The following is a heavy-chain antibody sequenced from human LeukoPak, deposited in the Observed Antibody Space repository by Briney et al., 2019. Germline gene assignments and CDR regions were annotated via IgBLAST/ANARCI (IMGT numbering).Heavy chain of an antibody. CDR2: INHSGST. D-gene: IGHD3-3*01. CDR1: GGSFSGYY. CDR3: ARPPYYDFWSGYYTYDAFDI. Sequence: PSETLSLTCAVYGGSFSGYYWSWIRQPPGKGLEWIGEINHSGSTNYNPSLKSRVTISVDTSKNQFSLKLSSVTAADTAVYYCARPPYYDFWSGYYTYDAFDIWGQGTMVTVSS. J-gene: IGHJ3*02. V-gene: IGHV4-34*01.